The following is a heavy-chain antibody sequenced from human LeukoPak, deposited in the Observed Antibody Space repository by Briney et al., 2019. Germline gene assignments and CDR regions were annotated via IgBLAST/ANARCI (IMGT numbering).Heavy chain of an antibody. Sequence: ASVKVSCKASGYTFTSYYMHWVRQAPGQGLEWMGIINPSGGSTSYAQKFQGRVTMTRDMSTSTVYMELSSLRSEDTAVYYCARRAWGARRGLSFDYWGQGTLVTVSS. CDR1: GYTFTSYY. V-gene: IGHV1-46*01. CDR3: ARRAWGARRGLSFDY. J-gene: IGHJ4*02. CDR2: INPSGGST. D-gene: IGHD1-26*01.